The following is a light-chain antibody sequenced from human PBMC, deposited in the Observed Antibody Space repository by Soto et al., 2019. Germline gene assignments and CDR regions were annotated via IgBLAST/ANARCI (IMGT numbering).Light chain of an antibody. J-gene: IGLJ3*02. CDR3: GTWDTSLSAGV. V-gene: IGLV1-51*01. CDR1: SSNIGNNY. Sequence: QSVLTQPPSVSAAPGQKVTISCSGSSSNIGNNYVSWYQQFPGTAPKLLIYDNNNRPSGIPDRFSGSNSGTSATLGITGLQTGDEADYYCGTWDTSLSAGVFGGGTQVTVL. CDR2: DNN.